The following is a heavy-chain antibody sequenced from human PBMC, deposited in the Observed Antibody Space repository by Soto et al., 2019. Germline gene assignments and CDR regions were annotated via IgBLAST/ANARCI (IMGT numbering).Heavy chain of an antibody. CDR3: ARDGDYYDSSGYPSLDY. J-gene: IGHJ4*02. Sequence: QVQLVQSGAEVKKPGASVKVSCKASGYTFTSYGISWVRQAPGQGLEWMGLISAYNGNTNYAQKLQGRVTMTTDTSTSTACMELRRLRSDDTAVYYCARDGDYYDSSGYPSLDYWGQGTLVTVSS. CDR2: ISAYNGNT. CDR1: GYTFTSYG. D-gene: IGHD3-22*01. V-gene: IGHV1-18*01.